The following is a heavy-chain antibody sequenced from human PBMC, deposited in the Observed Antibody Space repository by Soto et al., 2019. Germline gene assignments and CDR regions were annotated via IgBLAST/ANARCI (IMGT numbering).Heavy chain of an antibody. D-gene: IGHD3-22*01. J-gene: IGHJ3*02. CDR2: ISGSGGST. CDR3: AKDRGSAYSPNGSFEI. V-gene: IGHV3-23*01. Sequence: PGGSLRLSCAASRFTFSSYAMNWVRQAPGKGLEWVSAISGSGGSTYYADSVKGRFTISRDNSKNTLYLQMNSLRAEDTAMYYCAKDRGSAYSPNGSFEIWGQGTMVTVSS. CDR1: RFTFSSYA.